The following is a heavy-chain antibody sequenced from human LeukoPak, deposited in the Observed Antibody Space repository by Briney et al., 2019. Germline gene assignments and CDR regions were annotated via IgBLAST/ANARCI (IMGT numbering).Heavy chain of an antibody. D-gene: IGHD6-13*01. CDR3: ARVGMNLYSSSWYGGPGFYYFDY. CDR2: INPNSGGT. CDR1: GYTFTGYY. Sequence: ASVKVSCKASGYTFTGYYMHWVRQAPGQGLEWMGWINPNSGGTNYAQKFQGRVTMTRDTSISTAYMELSRLRSDDTAVYYCARVGMNLYSSSWYGGPGFYYFDYWGQGTLVTVSS. V-gene: IGHV1-2*02. J-gene: IGHJ4*02.